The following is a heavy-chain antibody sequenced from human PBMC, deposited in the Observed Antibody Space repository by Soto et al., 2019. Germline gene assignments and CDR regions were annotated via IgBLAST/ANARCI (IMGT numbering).Heavy chain of an antibody. Sequence: ASVKVSCKASGYTFTSFDINWVRQASGQGLEWMGWMNPNSGNTIYAQKFQGRVTMTRNTSINTAYMELSSLRSDDTALYYCARLVLTSSYQINLFGPWGKGTPVTVSS. CDR3: ARLVLTSSYQINLFGP. CDR2: MNPNSGNT. J-gene: IGHJ5*02. V-gene: IGHV1-8*01. CDR1: GYTFTSFD. D-gene: IGHD3-9*01.